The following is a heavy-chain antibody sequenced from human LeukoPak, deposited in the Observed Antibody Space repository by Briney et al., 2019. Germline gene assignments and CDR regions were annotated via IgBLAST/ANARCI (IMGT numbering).Heavy chain of an antibody. CDR2: IYHSGNT. CDR1: GYSISSGNY. V-gene: IGHV4-38-2*02. J-gene: IGHJ4*02. D-gene: IGHD5-12*01. CDR3: AGQYTGYDAFDY. Sequence: SETLSLTCTVSGYSISSGNYWGWIRQPPGKGLEWIGSIYHSGNTYYNPSLKSRVTISVDTSKNQFSLKLSSVTAADTAVYYCAGQYTGYDAFDYWGQGALVTVSS.